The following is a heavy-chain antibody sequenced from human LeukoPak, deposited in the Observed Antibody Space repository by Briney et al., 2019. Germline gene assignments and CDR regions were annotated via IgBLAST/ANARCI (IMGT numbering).Heavy chain of an antibody. V-gene: IGHV5-10-1*01. CDR2: IDPSDSYT. D-gene: IGHD2-2*02. Sequence: LGESLRISCKGSGYSFTSYRISWVRQMPGKGLEWMGRIDPSDSYTNYSPSFQGHVTISADKSISTAYLQWSSLKASDTAMYYCARHTPMQGWFDPWGQGTLVTVSS. CDR1: GYSFTSYR. J-gene: IGHJ5*02. CDR3: ARHTPMQGWFDP.